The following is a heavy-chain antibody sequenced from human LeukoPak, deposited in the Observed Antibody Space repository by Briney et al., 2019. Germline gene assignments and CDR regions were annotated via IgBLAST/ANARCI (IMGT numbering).Heavy chain of an antibody. CDR3: ARRYYYGSGSYGYGLGYFQH. V-gene: IGHV4-39*01. Sequence: SETLSLTCTVSGGSISSSSYYWGWIRQPPGKGLEWIGSIYYSGSTYYNPSLKSRITISVDTSKNQFSLKLSSVTAADTAVYYCARRYYYGSGSYGYGLGYFQHWGQGTLVTVSS. D-gene: IGHD3-10*01. J-gene: IGHJ1*01. CDR2: IYYSGST. CDR1: GGSISSSSYY.